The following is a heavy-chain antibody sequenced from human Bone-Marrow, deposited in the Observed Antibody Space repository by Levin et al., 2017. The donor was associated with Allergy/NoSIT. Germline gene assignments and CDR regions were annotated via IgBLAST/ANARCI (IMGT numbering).Heavy chain of an antibody. Sequence: GESLKISCAASGFEFSSHGIHWVRQAPGMGPEWVAVISFDETRKYYADSVRGRFTISRDNSKNTVYLQMNSLRPEDTAVYSCVKPLHYYDKTGKRAWYLDLWGRGTLVTVSS. D-gene: IGHD3-22*01. CDR3: VKPLHYYDKTGKRAWYLDL. CDR2: ISFDETRK. J-gene: IGHJ2*01. CDR1: GFEFSSHG. V-gene: IGHV3-30*18.